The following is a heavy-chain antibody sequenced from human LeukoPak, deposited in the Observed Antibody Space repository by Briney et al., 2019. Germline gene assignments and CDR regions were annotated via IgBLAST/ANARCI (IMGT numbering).Heavy chain of an antibody. D-gene: IGHD3-10*01. CDR2: IYSGGST. Sequence: GGSLRLSCAASGFTVSGNYMSWVRQAPGKGLEWVSVIYSGGSTYYADSVKGRFTISRDNSKNTLYLQMNSLRAEDTAVYYCARDPPTRFRGEFQHWGQGTLVTVSS. CDR3: ARDPPTRFRGEFQH. CDR1: GFTVSGNY. V-gene: IGHV3-66*02. J-gene: IGHJ1*01.